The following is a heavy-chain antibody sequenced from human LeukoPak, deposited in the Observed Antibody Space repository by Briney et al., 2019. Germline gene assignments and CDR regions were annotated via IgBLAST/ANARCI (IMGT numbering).Heavy chain of an antibody. V-gene: IGHV1-2*02. CDR1: GYTFTGYY. CDR3: ARGLRVARGLTRGYYFDY. J-gene: IGHJ4*02. Sequence: ASVKVSCKASGYTFTGYYMHWVRQAPGQGLEWMGWINPNSGGTNYAQKFQGRVTMTRDTSISTAYMELSRLRADDTAVYYCARGLRVARGLTRGYYFDYWGQGTLVTVSS. CDR2: INPNSGGT. D-gene: IGHD3-10*01.